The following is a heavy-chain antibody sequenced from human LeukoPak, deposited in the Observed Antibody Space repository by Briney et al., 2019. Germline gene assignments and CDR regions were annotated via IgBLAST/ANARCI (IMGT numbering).Heavy chain of an antibody. CDR3: AELGITMIGGV. J-gene: IGHJ6*04. D-gene: IGHD3-10*02. V-gene: IGHV3-69-1*02. CDR2: IYSGTT. Sequence: PGGSLRLSCTVSGLSVSDNSMSWVRQAPGKGLEWVSFIYSGTTHYSDSVKGRFTISRDNAKNSLYLQMNSLRAEDTAVYYCAELGITMIGGVWGKGTTVTISS. CDR1: GLSVSDNS.